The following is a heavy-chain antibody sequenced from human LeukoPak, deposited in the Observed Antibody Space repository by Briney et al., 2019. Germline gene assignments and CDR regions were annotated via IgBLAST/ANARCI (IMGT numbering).Heavy chain of an antibody. D-gene: IGHD1-26*01. CDR2: INPSGGST. J-gene: IGHJ4*02. CDR1: GYTFTSYY. Sequence: ASVKVSCKASGYTFTSYYMHWVRQAPGQGLEWMGIINPSGGSTSYAQKFQGRVSMTRDTSTSTVYMELSSLRSDDTAVYYCARYSGSYFVFDYWGQGTLVTVSS. CDR3: ARYSGSYFVFDY. V-gene: IGHV1-46*01.